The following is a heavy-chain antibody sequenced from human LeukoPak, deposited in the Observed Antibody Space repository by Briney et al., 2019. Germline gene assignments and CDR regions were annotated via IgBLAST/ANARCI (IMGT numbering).Heavy chain of an antibody. CDR2: INPSGGST. V-gene: IGHV1-46*01. CDR3: ARDLTDTAMVNGLDY. Sequence: GASVKVSCKASGYTFTSYYMHWVRQAPGQGLEWMEIINPSGGSTSYAQKFQGRVTMTRDTSTSTVYMELSSLRSEDTAVYYCARDLTDTAMVNGLDYWGQGTLVTVSS. CDR1: GYTFTSYY. J-gene: IGHJ4*02. D-gene: IGHD5-18*01.